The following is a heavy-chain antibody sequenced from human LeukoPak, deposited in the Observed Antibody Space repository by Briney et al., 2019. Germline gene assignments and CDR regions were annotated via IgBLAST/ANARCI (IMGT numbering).Heavy chain of an antibody. CDR2: FSYSGTT. J-gene: IGHJ6*03. D-gene: IGHD3-22*01. CDR3: ARETAYYYDSSGPYMDV. V-gene: IGHV4-39*02. Sequence: SETLSLTCTVSSASINSSPYFWAWLRQSPGMGLEWLGSFSYSGTTYYNPSLKSRVTISVDTPKNQFSLKLSSVTAADTAVYSCARETAYYYDSSGPYMDVWGKGTTVTVSS. CDR1: SASINSSPYF.